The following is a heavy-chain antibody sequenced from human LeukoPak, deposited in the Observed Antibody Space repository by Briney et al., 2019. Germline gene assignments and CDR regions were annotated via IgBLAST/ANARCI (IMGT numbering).Heavy chain of an antibody. CDR3: ARDDPQGQWLVLLDY. D-gene: IGHD6-19*01. CDR2: ISYEGSNK. J-gene: IGHJ4*02. V-gene: IGHV3-30-3*01. CDR1: GFTFNDAW. Sequence: PGGSLRLSCAASGFTFNDAWMSWVRQVPGKGLEWVAVISYEGSNKYYADSVKGRFTISRDNSKNTLYLQMHSLRAEDTAVYYCARDDPQGQWLVLLDYWGQGTLVTVSS.